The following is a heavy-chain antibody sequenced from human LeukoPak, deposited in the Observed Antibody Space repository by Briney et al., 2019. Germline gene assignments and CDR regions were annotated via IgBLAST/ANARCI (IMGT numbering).Heavy chain of an antibody. CDR3: SRGDYSYGFD. CDR1: GGSINSGSYF. J-gene: IGHJ4*02. D-gene: IGHD5-18*01. V-gene: IGHV4-61*02. Sequence: SQTLSLTCTVSGGSINSGSYFWSWIQQPAGKGLEWIGRIYPSGSTNYNPSLKSRVTISVDLSKNQFSLKLSSVTAADTAVYYCSRGDYSYGFDWGQGTLVTVSS. CDR2: IYPSGST.